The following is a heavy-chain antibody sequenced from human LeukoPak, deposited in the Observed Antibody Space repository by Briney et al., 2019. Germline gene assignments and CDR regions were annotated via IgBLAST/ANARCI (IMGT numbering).Heavy chain of an antibody. CDR2: ITGGGDTT. V-gene: IGHV3-23*01. CDR1: GFTFSSYA. D-gene: IGHD2-15*01. J-gene: IGHJ4*02. CDR3: AKQRSEVVVAATNF. Sequence: GGSLRLSCAASGFTFSSYAMTWVRQAPGKGLEWVSSITGGGDTTYYADSVRGRFTISRDNSKNTLSLQTNSLRAEDTAVYYCAKQRSEVVVAATNFWGQGTLVSVSS.